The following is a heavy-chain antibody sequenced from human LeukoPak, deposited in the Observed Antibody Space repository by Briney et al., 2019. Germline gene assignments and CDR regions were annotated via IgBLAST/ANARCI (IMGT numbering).Heavy chain of an antibody. J-gene: IGHJ4*02. V-gene: IGHV4-39*01. CDR2: SYYSGNT. CDR3: ARQPALTHSPFDY. CDR1: GGSISTSAYY. Sequence: SETLSLTCIVSGGSISTSAYYWGWIRQPPGEGRQWIGSSYYSGNTYYNSSLKSRVTISVDTSTSQFSLRLSSVTAADTAVYYCARQPALTHSPFDYWGQGTLVTVSS.